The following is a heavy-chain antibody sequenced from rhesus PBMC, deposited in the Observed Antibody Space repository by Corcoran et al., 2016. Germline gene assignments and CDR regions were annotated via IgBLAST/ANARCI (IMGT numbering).Heavy chain of an antibody. CDR1: GGSISDYYG. J-gene: IGHJ4*01. Sequence: QVKLPQWGEGLVRPSETLSLTCAVYGGSISDYYGSWNRQPPGKGLEWMGNIDGKRARTSYNPSLKNRVTISKDTSKNQFSLKMSSGTAADPAVYYCAKDGATWAIWGQGVLVTVSS. D-gene: IGHD1-38*01. V-gene: IGHV4-73*01. CDR2: IDGKRART. CDR3: AKDGATWAI.